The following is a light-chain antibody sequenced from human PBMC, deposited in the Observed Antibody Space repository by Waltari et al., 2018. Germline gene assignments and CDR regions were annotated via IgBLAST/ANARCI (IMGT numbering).Light chain of an antibody. CDR3: QQYDNWPPYT. J-gene: IGKJ2*01. CDR2: GAS. CDR1: RSVSSN. Sequence: EIVMTQSPDTLSVSPGDRATLSCRASRSVSSNLAWYKQRPGQAPRLLSHGASTRATDIPVRFSGSGSGTEFTLTISSLQSEDFAVYYGQQYDNWPPYTFGQGTKLEIK. V-gene: IGKV3-15*01.